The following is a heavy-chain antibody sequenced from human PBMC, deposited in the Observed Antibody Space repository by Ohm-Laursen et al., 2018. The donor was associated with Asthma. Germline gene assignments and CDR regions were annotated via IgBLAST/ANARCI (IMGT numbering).Heavy chain of an antibody. V-gene: IGHV3-23*01. Sequence: SPRLSCAASGFTFSSYAMSWVRQAPGKGLEWVSAISGSGGSTYYADSVKGRFTISRDNSKNTLYLQMNSLRAEDTAVYYCAKVYVPADNYYYGMDVWGQGTTVTVSS. CDR2: ISGSGGST. CDR1: GFTFSSYA. D-gene: IGHD2-2*01. CDR3: AKVYVPADNYYYGMDV. J-gene: IGHJ6*02.